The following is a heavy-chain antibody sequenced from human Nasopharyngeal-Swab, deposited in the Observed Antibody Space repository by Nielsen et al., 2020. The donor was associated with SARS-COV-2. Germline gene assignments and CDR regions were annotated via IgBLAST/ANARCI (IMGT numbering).Heavy chain of an antibody. CDR2: FDPEDGET. V-gene: IGHV1-24*01. CDR3: ATPGGIAARPLDY. Sequence: ASVKVSCKVSGYILTELSMHWVRQAPGKGLEWMGGFDPEDGETIYAQKFQGRVTMTEDTSTDTAYMELSSLRSEDTAVYYCATPGGIAARPLDYWGQGTLVTVSS. D-gene: IGHD6-6*01. CDR1: GYILTELS. J-gene: IGHJ4*02.